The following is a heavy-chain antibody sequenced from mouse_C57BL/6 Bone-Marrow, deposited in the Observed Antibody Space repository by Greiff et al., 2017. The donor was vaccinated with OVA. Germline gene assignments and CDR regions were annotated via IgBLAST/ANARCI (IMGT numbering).Heavy chain of an antibody. CDR3: GKTGTQAWFAY. J-gene: IGHJ3*01. CDR1: GYTFTDYN. CDR2: INPNNGGT. Sequence: VQLQQSGPELVKPGASVKIPCKASGYTFTDYNMDWVKQSHGKSLEWIGDINPNNGGTIYNQKFKSKATLTVDKSSSTAYMELRSLTSEDTAVYYGGKTGTQAWFAYWGQGTLVTVSA. D-gene: IGHD2-14*01. V-gene: IGHV1-18*01.